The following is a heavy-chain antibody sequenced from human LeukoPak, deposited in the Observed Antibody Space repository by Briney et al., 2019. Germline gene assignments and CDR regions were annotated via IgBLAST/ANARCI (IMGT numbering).Heavy chain of an antibody. J-gene: IGHJ5*02. CDR1: GGPLSSSVT. CDR2: VHYDGRT. D-gene: IGHD6-19*01. CDR3: ARVVTAAGLDL. Sequence: SETLSLTCTVSGGPLSSSVTWGWVRQPPGKGLEWIGNVHYDGRTAPNPSLKSRVTMSLDTSTNQFSLKLNSVTATDTALYYCARVVTAAGLDLWGRGILVTISS. V-gene: IGHV4-39*07.